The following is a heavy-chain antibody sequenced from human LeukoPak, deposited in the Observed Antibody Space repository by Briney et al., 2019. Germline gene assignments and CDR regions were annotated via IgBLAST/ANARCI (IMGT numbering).Heavy chain of an antibody. Sequence: GASVKVSCKASGYTFTGYYMHWVRPAPGQGLEWMGRINPNSGGTNYAQKFQGRVTMTRDTSISTAYMELSRLRSDDTAVYYCARDLGYYDSSGYSRPYFDYWGQGTLVTVSS. V-gene: IGHV1-2*06. D-gene: IGHD3-22*01. CDR2: INPNSGGT. J-gene: IGHJ4*02. CDR1: GYTFTGYY. CDR3: ARDLGYYDSSGYSRPYFDY.